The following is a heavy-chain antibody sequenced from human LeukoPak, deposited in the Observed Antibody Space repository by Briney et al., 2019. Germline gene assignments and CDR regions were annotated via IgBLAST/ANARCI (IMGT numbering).Heavy chain of an antibody. CDR1: GGSISSYY. V-gene: IGHV4-34*01. J-gene: IGHJ4*02. CDR2: INHSGST. D-gene: IGHD5-24*01. CDR3: ARVEMATIAFDY. Sequence: KPSETLSLTCTVSGGSISSYYWSWIRQPPGKGLEWIGEINHSGSTNYNPSLKSRVAISVDTSKNQFSLKLSSVTAADTAVYYCARVEMATIAFDYWGQGTLVTVSS.